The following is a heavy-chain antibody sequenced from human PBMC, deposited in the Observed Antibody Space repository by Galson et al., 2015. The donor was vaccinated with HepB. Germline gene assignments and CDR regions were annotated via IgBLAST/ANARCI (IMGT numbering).Heavy chain of an antibody. V-gene: IGHV3-30*04. Sequence: SLRLSCAASGFTFSSYAMHWVRQAPGKGLEWVAVISYDGSNKYYADSVKGRFTISRDNSKNTLYLQMNSLRAEDTAVYYCARDGARDGYNPFDYWGQGTLVTVSS. CDR1: GFTFSSYA. CDR2: ISYDGSNK. CDR3: ARDGARDGYNPFDY. D-gene: IGHD5-24*01. J-gene: IGHJ4*02.